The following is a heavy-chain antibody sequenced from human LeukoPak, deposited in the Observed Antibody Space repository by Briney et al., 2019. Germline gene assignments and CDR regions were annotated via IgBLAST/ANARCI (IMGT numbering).Heavy chain of an antibody. CDR1: GFTFNSYW. CDR2: INPDGSGK. Sequence: GGSLRLSCEASGFTFNSYWMIWVRQAPGKGLEWVANINPDGSGKYYVDSVKGRFTISRDNAKKSLYLQMNSLRAEDTAVYYCASKQGDYWGQGTLVTVSS. J-gene: IGHJ4*02. CDR3: ASKQGDY. V-gene: IGHV3-7*01.